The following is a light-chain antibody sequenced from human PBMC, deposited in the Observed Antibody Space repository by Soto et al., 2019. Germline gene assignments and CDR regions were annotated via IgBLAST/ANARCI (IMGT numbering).Light chain of an antibody. J-gene: IGLJ1*01. CDR3: CSYAGSYIYV. CDR2: LVS. Sequence: QSVLTQPRSVSGSPGQSVTISCTGTSSDVGNYNYVSWYQQHPGKAPKLMIYLVSKRPSGVPDRFSGSQSGNTASLTITGLQAEDEADYYCCSYAGSYIYVFGTGTKLTVL. V-gene: IGLV2-11*01. CDR1: SSDVGNYNY.